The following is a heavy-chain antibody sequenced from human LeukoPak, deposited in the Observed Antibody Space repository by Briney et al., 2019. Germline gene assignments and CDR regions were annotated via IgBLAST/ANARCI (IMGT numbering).Heavy chain of an antibody. CDR2: INPNSGGT. D-gene: IGHD3-10*01. CDR1: GYTFTVYY. V-gene: IGHV1-2*02. J-gene: IGHJ5*02. CDR3: ARDRLWFGEPVNWFDP. Sequence: ASVTVSCTASGYTFTVYYMHWVRQAPGQGLEWMGWINPNSGGTNYAQKFQGRVTMTRDTSISTAYMELSRLRSDDTAVYYCARDRLWFGEPVNWFDPWGQGTLVTVSS.